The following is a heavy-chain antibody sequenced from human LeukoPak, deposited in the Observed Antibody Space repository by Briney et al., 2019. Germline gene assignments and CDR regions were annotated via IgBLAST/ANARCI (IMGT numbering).Heavy chain of an antibody. D-gene: IGHD6-19*01. J-gene: IGHJ4*02. V-gene: IGHV4-34*01. CDR3: ARGLASGWVDY. CDR1: GGSFSGYY. Sequence: PSETLSLTCAVYGGSFSGYYWSWIRQSPGKGLEWIGENTHSGITNYNPSLESRVTISVDTSKHQFSLNLNSVTAADTAVYYCARGLASGWVDYWGQGTLVTVSS. CDR2: NTHSGIT.